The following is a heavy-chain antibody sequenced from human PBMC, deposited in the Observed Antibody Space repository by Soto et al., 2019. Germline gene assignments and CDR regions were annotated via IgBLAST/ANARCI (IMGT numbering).Heavy chain of an antibody. D-gene: IGHD5-18*01. J-gene: IGHJ4*02. CDR1: GGSFSGYY. Sequence: QVQLQQWGAGLLKPSETLSLTCAVYGGSFSGYYWSWIRQPPGKGLEWIGEINHSGSTNYNPSLKSRVTISVDTSKNQFSLKLSSVTAADTAVYYCARGRGYSYGQYYFDYWGQGTLVTVSS. V-gene: IGHV4-34*01. CDR2: INHSGST. CDR3: ARGRGYSYGQYYFDY.